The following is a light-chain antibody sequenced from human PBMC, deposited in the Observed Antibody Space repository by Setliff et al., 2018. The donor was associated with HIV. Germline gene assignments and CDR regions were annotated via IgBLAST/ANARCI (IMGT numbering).Light chain of an antibody. Sequence: SVLTQPPSASGSPGQSVTISCTGTSSDVGGYNYVSWYQQHPGKAPKLLIYEVSERPSGVPDRFSGSKSGNTASLTVSGLQAEDEADYYCSSYAGSNDLVFGGGTK. CDR3: SSYAGSNDLV. CDR2: EVS. J-gene: IGLJ2*01. CDR1: SSDVGGYNY. V-gene: IGLV2-8*01.